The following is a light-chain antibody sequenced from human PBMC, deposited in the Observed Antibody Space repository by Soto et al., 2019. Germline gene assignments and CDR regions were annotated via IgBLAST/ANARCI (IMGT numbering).Light chain of an antibody. V-gene: IGLV2-14*03. CDR2: DVN. CDR1: SSDIGAFTF. CDR3: SSYTTSSTHV. Sequence: QSALTQPASVSGSPGQSITISCTGTSSDIGAFTFVSWYQQHPGKVPKLMIFDVNRRPSGVSDRFSGSKSGNTASLTISGVQAEDEGDYYCSSYTTSSTHVFGSGTKVTVL. J-gene: IGLJ1*01.